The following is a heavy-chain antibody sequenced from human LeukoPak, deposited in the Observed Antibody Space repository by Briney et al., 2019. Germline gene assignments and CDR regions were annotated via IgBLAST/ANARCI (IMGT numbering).Heavy chain of an antibody. V-gene: IGHV3-11*04. Sequence: GGSLRLSCAGSGFIFSDYYMSWIRQAPGKGLEWVSYISTSGSVKYYADSVKGRFTISRDNAKNSLYLQMNSLRAEDTAVYYCARVKQSPFDYWGQGTLVTVSS. D-gene: IGHD6-19*01. CDR3: ARVKQSPFDY. CDR1: GFIFSDYY. J-gene: IGHJ4*02. CDR2: ISTSGSVK.